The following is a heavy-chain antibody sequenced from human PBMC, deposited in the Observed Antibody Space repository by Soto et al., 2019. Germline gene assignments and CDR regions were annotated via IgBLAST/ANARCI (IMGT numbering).Heavy chain of an antibody. D-gene: IGHD3-3*01. CDR3: ASIITIFGVVTRGDDY. J-gene: IGHJ4*02. CDR1: GGSISSYY. Sequence: PSETLSLTCTVSGGSISSYYWSWIRQPPGKGLEWIGYIYYSGSTNYNPSLKSRVTISVDTSKNQFSLKLSSVTAADTAVYYCASIITIFGVVTRGDDYWGQGTLVTVSS. CDR2: IYYSGST. V-gene: IGHV4-59*01.